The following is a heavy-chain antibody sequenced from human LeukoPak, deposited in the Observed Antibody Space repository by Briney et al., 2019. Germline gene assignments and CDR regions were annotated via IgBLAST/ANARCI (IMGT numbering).Heavy chain of an antibody. CDR2: IRYDGTNK. CDR3: AKEKKYYYDGSGYPGYDY. V-gene: IGHV3-30*02. J-gene: IGHJ4*02. CDR1: GFTFSIFG. Sequence: PRGSLRLSCTASGFTFSIFGMHWVRQAPGKGLEWVAFIRYDGTNKYYADSVKGRFTISRDNSKNTLYLQMNSLRAEDTAVYYCAKEKKYYYDGSGYPGYDYWGQGTLVTVSS. D-gene: IGHD3-22*01.